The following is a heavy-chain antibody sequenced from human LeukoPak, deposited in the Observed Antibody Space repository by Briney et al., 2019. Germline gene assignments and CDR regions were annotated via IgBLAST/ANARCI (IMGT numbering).Heavy chain of an antibody. D-gene: IGHD4-17*01. CDR2: ISSNGGST. Sequence: GGSLRLSCSASGFTFSSYAMHWVRQAPGKGLEYVSAISSNGGSTYYADSVKGRFTISRDNSKNTLYPQMSSLRAEDTAVYYCVKVGYYGDPEYWGQGTLVTVSS. CDR3: VKVGYYGDPEY. J-gene: IGHJ4*02. V-gene: IGHV3-64D*06. CDR1: GFTFSSYA.